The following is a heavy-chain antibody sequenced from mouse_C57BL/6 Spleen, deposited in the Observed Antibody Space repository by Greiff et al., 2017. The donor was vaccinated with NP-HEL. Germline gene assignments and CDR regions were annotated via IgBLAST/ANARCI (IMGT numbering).Heavy chain of an antibody. CDR3: ARDETRNYFDY. CDR2: ISDGGSYT. D-gene: IGHD2-13*01. V-gene: IGHV5-4*01. J-gene: IGHJ2*01. CDR1: GFTFSSYA. Sequence: EVMLVESGGGLVKPGGSLKLSCAASGFTFSSYAMSWVRQTPEKRLEWVATISDGGSYTYYPDNVKGRFTISRDNAKNNLYLQMSHLKSEDTAMYYCARDETRNYFDYWGQGTTLTVSS.